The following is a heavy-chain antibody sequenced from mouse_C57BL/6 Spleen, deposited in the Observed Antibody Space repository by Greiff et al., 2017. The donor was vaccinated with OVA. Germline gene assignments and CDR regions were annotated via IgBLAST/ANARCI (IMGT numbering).Heavy chain of an antibody. J-gene: IGHJ2*01. CDR2: ISSGSSTI. CDR3: ARPRVYYGKGDYFDY. V-gene: IGHV5-17*01. Sequence: DVMLVESGGGLVKPGGSLKLSCAASGFTFSDYGMHWVRQAPEKGLEWVAYISSGSSTIYYADTVKGRFTISRDNAKNTLFLQMTSLRSEDTAMYYCARPRVYYGKGDYFDYWGQGTTLTVSS. D-gene: IGHD2-1*01. CDR1: GFTFSDYG.